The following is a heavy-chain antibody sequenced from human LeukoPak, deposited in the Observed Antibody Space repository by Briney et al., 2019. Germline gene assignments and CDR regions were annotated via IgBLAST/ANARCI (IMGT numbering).Heavy chain of an antibody. Sequence: GGPLRLSCAASGFTFSSYAMSWVRQAPGKGLEWVSAISGSGGSTYYADSVKGRFTISRDNSKNTLYLQMNSLRAEDTAVYYCAKDKRGVVTAMRIYFDYWGQGTLVTVSS. CDR3: AKDKRGVVTAMRIYFDY. CDR1: GFTFSSYA. D-gene: IGHD2-21*02. J-gene: IGHJ4*02. CDR2: ISGSGGST. V-gene: IGHV3-23*01.